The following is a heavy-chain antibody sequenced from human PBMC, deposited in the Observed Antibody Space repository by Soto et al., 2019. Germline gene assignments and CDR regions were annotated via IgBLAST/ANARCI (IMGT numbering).Heavy chain of an antibody. D-gene: IGHD6-19*01. CDR2: IYYSGST. Sequence: LSLTCTVSGGSVSSSSYYWGWARQPPGKGLEWIGSIYYSGSTYYNPSLKSRVTISVDTSKNQFSLKLSSVTAADTAVYYCARQAVAAPFDYWGQGTQVTVSS. V-gene: IGHV4-39*01. J-gene: IGHJ4*02. CDR1: GGSVSSSSYY. CDR3: ARQAVAAPFDY.